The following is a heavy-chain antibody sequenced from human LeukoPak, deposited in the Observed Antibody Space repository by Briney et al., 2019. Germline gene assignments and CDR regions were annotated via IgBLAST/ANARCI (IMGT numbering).Heavy chain of an antibody. Sequence: GGSLRLSCAASGFTFSSSAMSWVCQAPGKGLEWVSAISGSGGSTYYADSVKGRFTISRDNSKNTLYLQMNSLRAEDTAVYYCAKSSYYDSSGYYREYYFDYWGQGTLVTVSS. CDR3: AKSSYYDSSGYYREYYFDY. CDR1: GFTFSSSA. CDR2: ISGSGGST. V-gene: IGHV3-23*01. D-gene: IGHD3-22*01. J-gene: IGHJ4*02.